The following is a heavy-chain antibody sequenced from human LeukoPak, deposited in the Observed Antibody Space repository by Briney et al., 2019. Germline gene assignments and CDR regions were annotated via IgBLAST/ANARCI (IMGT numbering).Heavy chain of an antibody. J-gene: IGHJ4*02. CDR1: GGSISRCSYY. CDR2: IYTSGST. Sequence: SQTLSLTCSVCGGSISRCSYYWSWIRQPAGKGLEWIGRIYTSGSTNYNPSLKRRVTISVDTSKNQFSLKLSSVTAADTAVYYCARERWLHLEDYWGQGTLVTVSS. CDR3: ARERWLHLEDY. D-gene: IGHD5-24*01. V-gene: IGHV4-61*02.